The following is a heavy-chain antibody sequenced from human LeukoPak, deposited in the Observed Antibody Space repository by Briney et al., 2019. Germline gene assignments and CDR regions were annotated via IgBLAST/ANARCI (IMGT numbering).Heavy chain of an antibody. CDR2: IWYDGSNE. CDR3: ARDPGLRLDY. V-gene: IGHV3-33*01. D-gene: IGHD3-16*01. CDR1: GFTLTSYA. Sequence: GGSLRLSCAASGFTLTSYAMHWVRQAPGKGLEWVAVIWYDGSNEYYSDSVKGRFAISRDISKNTLYLQMNSLRAEDTAVYFCARDPGLRLDYWGQGTLVTVST. J-gene: IGHJ4*02.